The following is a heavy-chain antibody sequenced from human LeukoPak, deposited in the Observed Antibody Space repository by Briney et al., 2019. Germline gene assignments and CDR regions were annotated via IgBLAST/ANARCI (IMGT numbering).Heavy chain of an antibody. V-gene: IGHV4-59*08. CDR1: GGSISGYY. J-gene: IGHJ4*02. CDR2: INYSGST. CDR3: ARAPVTAPLDY. Sequence: KPSETLSLTCTVSGGSISGYYWSWIRQPPGKGLEWIGYINYSGSTYYNPSLKSRVTISVDTSKNQFSLKLSSVTAADTAVYYCARAPVTAPLDYWGQGTLVTVSS.